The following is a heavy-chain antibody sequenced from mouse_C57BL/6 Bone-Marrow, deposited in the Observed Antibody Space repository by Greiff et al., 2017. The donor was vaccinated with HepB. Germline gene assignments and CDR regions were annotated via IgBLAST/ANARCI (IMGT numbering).Heavy chain of an antibody. CDR2: IYPGGGYT. J-gene: IGHJ1*03. CDR3: ASSWNWYCDV. CDR1: GYTFTNYW. D-gene: IGHD3-1*01. Sequence: QVQLQQSGAELVRPGTSVKMSCKASGYTFTNYWIGWAKQRPGHGLAWIGDIYPGGGYTNYNEKFKGQATLTADKSSSTAYMQFSSLTSADSAIDYCASSWNWYCDVWGTGTTVTVSS. V-gene: IGHV1-63*01.